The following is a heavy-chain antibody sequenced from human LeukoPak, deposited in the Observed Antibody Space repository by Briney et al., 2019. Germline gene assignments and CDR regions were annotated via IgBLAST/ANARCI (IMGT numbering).Heavy chain of an antibody. CDR2: IIPIFGTA. V-gene: IGHV1-69*05. CDR3: AREGYYDSSGYYGAEYFQH. CDR1: GGTFSSYA. Sequence: SVKVSCKASGGTFSSYAISWVRQAPGQGLEWMGGIIPIFGTANYAQKFQGRVTITTDESTSTAYMELSSLRSEDTAVYYCAREGYYDSSGYYGAEYFQHWGQGTLVTVSS. D-gene: IGHD3-22*01. J-gene: IGHJ1*01.